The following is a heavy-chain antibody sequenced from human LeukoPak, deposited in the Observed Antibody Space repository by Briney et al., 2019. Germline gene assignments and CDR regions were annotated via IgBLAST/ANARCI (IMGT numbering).Heavy chain of an antibody. CDR1: GGSISSYY. J-gene: IGHJ4*02. CDR3: ARGMTEQLDPFDY. Sequence: SETLSLTCTVSGGSISSYYWSWIRQPPGNGLEWIGYIYYSGSTNYNPSLKSRVTISVDTSKNQFSLKLSSVTAADTAVYYCARGMTEQLDPFDYWGQGTLVTVSS. CDR2: IYYSGST. V-gene: IGHV4-59*13. D-gene: IGHD6-6*01.